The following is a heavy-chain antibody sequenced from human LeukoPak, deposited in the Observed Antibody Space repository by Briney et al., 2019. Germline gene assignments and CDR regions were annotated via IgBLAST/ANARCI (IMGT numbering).Heavy chain of an antibody. V-gene: IGHV3-21*01. CDR1: GFTFSSYS. Sequence: PGGSLRLSCAAPGFTFSSYSMNWVRQAPGKGLEGVASISSSSSYIYYADSVKGRFTISRDNAKNSLYLQMNSLRAEDTAVYYCARATKITMIVVGVWGQGTLVTVSS. CDR2: ISSSSSYI. J-gene: IGHJ4*02. D-gene: IGHD3-22*01. CDR3: ARATKITMIVVGV.